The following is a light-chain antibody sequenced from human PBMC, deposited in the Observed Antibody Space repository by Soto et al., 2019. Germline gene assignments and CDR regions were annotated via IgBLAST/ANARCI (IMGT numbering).Light chain of an antibody. J-gene: IGKJ1*01. CDR1: QAISNS. CDR2: AAS. V-gene: IGKV1-27*01. CDR3: QKYFSAPPWT. Sequence: DIQMTQSPSSLSASVGDRVTITCRASQAISNSLAWYQQKPGEVPRLLIYAASTLQSGVPSRFSGSGSGTDFTLTISSLQPEDVATYYCQKYFSAPPWTFGQGTKVEIK.